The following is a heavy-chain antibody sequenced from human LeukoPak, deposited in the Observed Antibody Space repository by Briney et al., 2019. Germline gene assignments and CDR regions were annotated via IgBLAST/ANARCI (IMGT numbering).Heavy chain of an antibody. CDR2: ISGSGGST. CDR1: GFTFSSYA. CDR3: AKDTAVAGTSDY. J-gene: IGHJ4*02. V-gene: IGHV3-23*01. Sequence: GGSLRLSCAASGFTFSSYAMSWVRQAPGKGLGWVSAISGSGGSTYYADSVKGRFTISRDNSKNTLYLQMNSLRAEDTAVYYCAKDTAVAGTSDYWGQGTLVTVSS. D-gene: IGHD6-19*01.